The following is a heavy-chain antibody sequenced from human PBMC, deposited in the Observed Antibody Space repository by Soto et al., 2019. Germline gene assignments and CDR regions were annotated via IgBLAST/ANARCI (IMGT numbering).Heavy chain of an antibody. Sequence: QVHLVESGGGVVQPGTSLRLSCAASGFSFSIFGMHWVRQAPGKGLEWEAGIWYDGSNKYYADSVKGRFSISRDNSKNTLYLQMNSLRAEDTAVYYCARDDKDEYGADRGGFGCWGQGTLVTVSS. CDR3: ARDDKDEYGADRGGFGC. V-gene: IGHV3-33*01. J-gene: IGHJ4*02. CDR1: GFSFSIFG. D-gene: IGHD2-8*01. CDR2: IWYDGSNK.